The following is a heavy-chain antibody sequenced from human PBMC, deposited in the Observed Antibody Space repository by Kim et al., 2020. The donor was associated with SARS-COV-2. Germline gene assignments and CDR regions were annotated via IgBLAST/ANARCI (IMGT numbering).Heavy chain of an antibody. Sequence: DSVQGRFTISRDNSKNTLYLQMNSLRAEDTSVYYCAKGPYTGSHYYFDYWGQGTLVTVSS. V-gene: IGHV3-23*01. D-gene: IGHD1-26*01. CDR3: AKGPYTGSHYYFDY. J-gene: IGHJ4*02.